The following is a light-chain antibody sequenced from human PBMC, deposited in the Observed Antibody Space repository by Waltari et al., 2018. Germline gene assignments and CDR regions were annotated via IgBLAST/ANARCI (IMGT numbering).Light chain of an antibody. CDR2: KAS. CDR3: QQYLGT. Sequence: DIQMTQSPSTLSASVGDRVTITCRASQSISSWLAWYQQKPGKAPKLLSYKASSLESGVPSRFSGSGSGTEFTLTISSLQPDDFATYYCQQYLGTFGQGTKVEIK. J-gene: IGKJ1*01. CDR1: QSISSW. V-gene: IGKV1-5*03.